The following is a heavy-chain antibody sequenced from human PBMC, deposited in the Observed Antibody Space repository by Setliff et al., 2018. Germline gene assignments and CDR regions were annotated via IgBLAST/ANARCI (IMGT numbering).Heavy chain of an antibody. V-gene: IGHV3-11*01. CDR1: GFTFSDFY. Sequence: PGGSLRLSCAASGFTFSDFYMSWIRQTPGKGLEWVSYISRGGGIIYYADSVRGRFTISRDDAKNSLYLQLNSLRAEDTAIYSCAKFSSVPGSRFFDYWGQGALVTVSS. CDR2: ISRGGGII. CDR3: AKFSSVPGSRFFDY. D-gene: IGHD2-2*01. J-gene: IGHJ4*02.